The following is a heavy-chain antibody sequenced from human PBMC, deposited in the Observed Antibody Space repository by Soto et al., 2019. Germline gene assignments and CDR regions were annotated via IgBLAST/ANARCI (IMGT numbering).Heavy chain of an antibody. J-gene: IGHJ5*02. Sequence: PGGSLRLSCSASGFTFSSYWMTWVRQAPGKGLEWVASIKYDGSDKYYVDSVRGRLTISRDNAKNSLYLQLNSPGAEDTAVYYCARVNCGTPGCQGRDWFDTCRQGTLVTVSP. CDR1: GFTFSSYW. CDR2: IKYDGSDK. CDR3: ARVNCGTPGCQGRDWFDT. V-gene: IGHV3-7*01. D-gene: IGHD2-2*01.